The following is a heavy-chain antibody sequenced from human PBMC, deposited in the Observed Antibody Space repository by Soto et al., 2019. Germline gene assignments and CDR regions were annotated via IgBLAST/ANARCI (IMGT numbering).Heavy chain of an antibody. CDR3: AKGGYPPEFDASGYPRTLYS. J-gene: IGHJ4*02. D-gene: IGHD3-22*01. CDR1: GFTFHYYA. Sequence: GGSLRLSCAASGFTFHYYAMTWDCKAPGKGLEWVSSVSGSGDTAHYADSVKGRFTISRDNSKNTLYLQMNSLRAEDTAVYFCAKGGYPPEFDASGYPRTLYSWGQET. CDR2: VSGSGDTA. V-gene: IGHV3-23*01.